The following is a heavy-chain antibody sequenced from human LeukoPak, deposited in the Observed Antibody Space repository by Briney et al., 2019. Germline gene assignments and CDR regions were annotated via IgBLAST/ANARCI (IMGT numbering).Heavy chain of an antibody. CDR2: ISYDGSNK. J-gene: IGHJ4*02. Sequence: GRSLRLSCAASGFTFSSYGVHWVRQAPGKGLEWVAVISYDGSNKYYADSVKGRFTISRDNSKNTLYLQMNSLRAEDTAVYYCAKDLSNSSGWPKLDYWGQGTLVTVSS. D-gene: IGHD6-19*01. CDR1: GFTFSSYG. CDR3: AKDLSNSSGWPKLDY. V-gene: IGHV3-30*18.